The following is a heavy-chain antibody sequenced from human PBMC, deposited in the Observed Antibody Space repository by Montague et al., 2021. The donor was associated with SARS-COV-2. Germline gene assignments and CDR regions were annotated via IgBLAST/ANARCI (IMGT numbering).Heavy chain of an antibody. CDR1: GFTFSSHG. V-gene: IGHV3-33*01. CDR2: MWYDGSKE. D-gene: IGHD6-13*01. J-gene: IGHJ4*02. CDR3: ARDTYSSTSGTLDF. Sequence: SLSLSCAASGFTFSSHGMHWVRQAPGKGLEWVAVMWYDGSKENYADSVKGRFTISRDNSEHMLYLQLNSLRAEDTAVYYCARDTYSSTSGTLDFWGRGTLVTGSS.